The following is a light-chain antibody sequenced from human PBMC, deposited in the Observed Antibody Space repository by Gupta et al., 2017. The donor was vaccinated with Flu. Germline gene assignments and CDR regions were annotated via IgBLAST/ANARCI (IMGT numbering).Light chain of an antibody. Sequence: SYELTQPPSVSVSPGQTARITCSGDALPKKYAYWYQQKPGQAPVLVIYKDSERPSGLPERFSGSSSGTTVTLTISGVQAEDEADYYCQSPDSSGTYWVFGGGTKLTVL. J-gene: IGLJ3*02. CDR1: ALPKKY. CDR3: QSPDSSGTYWV. V-gene: IGLV3-25*02. CDR2: KDS.